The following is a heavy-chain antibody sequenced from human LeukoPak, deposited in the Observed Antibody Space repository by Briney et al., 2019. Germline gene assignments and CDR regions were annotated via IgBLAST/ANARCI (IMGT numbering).Heavy chain of an antibody. CDR3: VKDGLAFCGGDCYSYFDY. Sequence: GGSLRLSCSASGFTFSVYAIHWVRQAPGKGLEYVSTITRNGGSTYYADSVKGRFTISRDNSKNTVSLQMSSLRAEDTALYYCVKDGLAFCGGDCYSYFDYWGQGTLVTVSS. CDR1: GFTFSVYA. V-gene: IGHV3-64D*06. J-gene: IGHJ4*02. CDR2: ITRNGGST. D-gene: IGHD2-21*02.